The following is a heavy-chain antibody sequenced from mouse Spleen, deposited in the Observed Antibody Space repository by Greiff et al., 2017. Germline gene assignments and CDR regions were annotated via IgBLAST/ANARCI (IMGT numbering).Heavy chain of an antibody. D-gene: IGHD4-1*02. V-gene: IGHV5-9*01. Sequence: EVMLVESGGGLVKLRGSLKLSCAASGFTFSSYAMSWVRQTPEKRLEWVATISSGGGNTYYPDSVKGRFTISRDNAKNTLYLQMSSLKSEDTAMYYCARGAQLGRYFDYWGQGTTLTVSS. J-gene: IGHJ2*01. CDR1: GFTFSSYA. CDR3: ARGAQLGRYFDY. CDR2: ISSGGGNT.